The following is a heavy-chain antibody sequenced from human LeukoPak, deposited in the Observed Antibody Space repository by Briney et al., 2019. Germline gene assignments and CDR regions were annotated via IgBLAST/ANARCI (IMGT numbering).Heavy chain of an antibody. V-gene: IGHV3-53*01. CDR3: ARVGDHYHWYLDL. Sequence: GGSLRLSCAASGFSVSTKYMNWVRQAPGKGLEWVSIIYSGGDTYYADSVKGRFTISRDTSTNTLFLHMNNLRVEDTAVYFCARVGDHYHWYLDLWGRGT. CDR1: GFSVSTKY. J-gene: IGHJ2*01. CDR2: IYSGGDT. D-gene: IGHD3-10*01.